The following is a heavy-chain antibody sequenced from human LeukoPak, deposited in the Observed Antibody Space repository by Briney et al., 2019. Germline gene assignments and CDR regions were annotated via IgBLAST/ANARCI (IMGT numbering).Heavy chain of an antibody. V-gene: IGHV1-2*06. CDR1: GYIFTNYY. J-gene: IGHJ5*02. D-gene: IGHD2-2*01. Sequence: ASVKVSCKASGYIFTNYYLHWVRQAPGQGLEWMGRINPNSGGTNYAQKFQGRVTMTRDTSISTAYMELTRLRSDDTAVYYCAREVGVVAHQGGWFDPWGQGTLVTVSS. CDR2: INPNSGGT. CDR3: AREVGVVAHQGGWFDP.